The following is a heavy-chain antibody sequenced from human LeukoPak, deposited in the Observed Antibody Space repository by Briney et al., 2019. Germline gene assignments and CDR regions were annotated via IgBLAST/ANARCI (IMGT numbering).Heavy chain of an antibody. CDR2: IYYSGST. Sequence: SETLSLTCTVSGGSISSYYWSWIRQPPGKGLEWIGYIYYSGSTNYNPSLKSRVTISVDTSKNQFSLKLSSVTAADTAVYYCASLTYYYGSGSYLGYWGQGTLVTVSS. D-gene: IGHD3-10*01. CDR3: ASLTYYYGSGSYLGY. J-gene: IGHJ4*02. CDR1: GGSISSYY. V-gene: IGHV4-59*08.